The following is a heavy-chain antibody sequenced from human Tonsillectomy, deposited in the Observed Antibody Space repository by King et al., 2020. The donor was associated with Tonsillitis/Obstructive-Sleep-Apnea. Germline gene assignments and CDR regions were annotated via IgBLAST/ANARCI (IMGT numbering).Heavy chain of an antibody. CDR1: GGSFSGYY. D-gene: IGHD3-10*02. J-gene: IGHJ6*03. V-gene: IGHV4-34*01. CDR3: AGARDARVSNYYYYYYMDV. Sequence: VQLQQWGAGLLKPSETLSLTCAVYGGSFSGYYWSWIRQPPGKGLEWIGEINHSGSTNYNPSLKSRVTISVDKSKNQFALMLSSVTAAATAVYYCAGARDARVSNYYYYYYMDVWGKGTTVTVSS. CDR2: INHSGST.